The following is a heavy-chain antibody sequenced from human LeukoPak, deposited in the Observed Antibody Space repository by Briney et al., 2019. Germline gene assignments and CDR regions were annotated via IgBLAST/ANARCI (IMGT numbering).Heavy chain of an antibody. D-gene: IGHD3-22*01. CDR2: INWNGAWT. CDR3: AKSEAIVVITSYFDY. J-gene: IGHJ4*02. V-gene: IGHV3-20*04. Sequence: GGSLRLSCAASGFKFDDYGMSWVRQAPGKGLEWVCDINWNGAWTGYADSVKGRFTISRDNAKNSLYLQMNSLRAEDTALYYCAKSEAIVVITSYFDYWGQGTLVTVSS. CDR1: GFKFDDYG.